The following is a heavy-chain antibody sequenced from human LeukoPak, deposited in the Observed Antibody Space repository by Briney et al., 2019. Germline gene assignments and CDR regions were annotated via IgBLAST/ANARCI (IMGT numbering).Heavy chain of an antibody. CDR1: GYTFTSYG. Sequence: ASVKVSCKASGYTFTSYGISWVRQAPGQGLEWMGWISAYNGNTNYAQKLQGRVTMTTDTSISTAYMELSRLRSDDTAVYYCARDSRIRLVIFYWGQGTLVTVSS. CDR3: ARDSRIRLVIFY. CDR2: ISAYNGNT. D-gene: IGHD3-9*01. V-gene: IGHV1-18*01. J-gene: IGHJ4*02.